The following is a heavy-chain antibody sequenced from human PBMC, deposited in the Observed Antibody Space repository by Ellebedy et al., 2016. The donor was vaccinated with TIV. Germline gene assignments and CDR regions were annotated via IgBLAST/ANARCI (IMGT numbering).Heavy chain of an antibody. Sequence: AASVKVSCKASGYTFTSYGIMWVRQAPGQGLEWMGWISPYNGDTNYAQKFQGRVTMTTDTYTSTAYMELRSLTSDDTAVYYCARAFPTLHSYGLDYWGQGTLVTVSS. J-gene: IGHJ4*02. CDR3: ARAFPTLHSYGLDY. D-gene: IGHD5-18*01. CDR2: ISPYNGDT. CDR1: GYTFTSYG. V-gene: IGHV1-18*04.